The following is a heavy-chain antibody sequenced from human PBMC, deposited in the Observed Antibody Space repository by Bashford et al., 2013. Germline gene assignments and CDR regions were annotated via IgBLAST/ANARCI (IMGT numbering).Heavy chain of an antibody. CDR1: VASISSYY. Sequence: SVTCPSPRHVVSVASISSYYVELDSGTPPEGEGLEWSWVYLLQWEHQLQPSSRRRVTISVDTSKNQFSLKLSSXTAADTAVYYCARDLTDSSLSYGMDVWGQGPRSPVSS. CDR2: LLQWEH. CDR3: ARDLTDSSLSYGMDV. J-gene: IGHJ6*02. D-gene: IGHD3-22*01. V-gene: IGHV4-59*01.